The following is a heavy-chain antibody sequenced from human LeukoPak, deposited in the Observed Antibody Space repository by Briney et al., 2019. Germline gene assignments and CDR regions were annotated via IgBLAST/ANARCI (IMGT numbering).Heavy chain of an antibody. D-gene: IGHD4-17*01. J-gene: IGHJ3*02. CDR3: ARDLLDGDYGAFDI. CDR2: INPNSGNT. CDR1: GYTFTSYD. V-gene: IGHV1-8*01. Sequence: ASVTVSCKASGYTFTSYDINWVRQATGQGLEWMGWINPNSGNTGYAQKFQGRVTMTRNTSITTAYMELSSLRSDDTAVYYCARDLLDGDYGAFDIWGQGTMVTVSS.